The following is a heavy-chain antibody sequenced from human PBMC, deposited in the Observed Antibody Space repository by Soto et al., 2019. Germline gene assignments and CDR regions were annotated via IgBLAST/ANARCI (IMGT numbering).Heavy chain of an antibody. D-gene: IGHD3-22*01. CDR3: ARPPYYYDSSGYYTPHFDY. J-gene: IGHJ4*02. CDR1: GFTFSNYA. Sequence: QVQLVESGGGVVQPGRSLRLSCAASGFTFSNYAMHWVRQAPGKGLVWVAVISYDGSNTYYADSVKGRFTISRDNSKNTLYLQMTSLRVEDTAVYYCARPPYYYDSSGYYTPHFDYWGQGTLVTVSS. V-gene: IGHV3-30-3*01. CDR2: ISYDGSNT.